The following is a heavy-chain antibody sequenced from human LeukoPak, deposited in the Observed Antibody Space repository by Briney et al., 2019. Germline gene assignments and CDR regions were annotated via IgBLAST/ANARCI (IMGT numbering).Heavy chain of an antibody. CDR1: GFTFSSYA. CDR2: ISYDGSNK. D-gene: IGHD2-21*01. J-gene: IGHJ6*02. V-gene: IGHV3-30-3*01. Sequence: GRSLRLSCAASGFTFSSYAMHWVRQAPGEGLEWVAVISYDGSNKYYADSVKGRFTISRDNSKNTLYLQMNSLRAEDTAVYYCARGEGYCGGDCYYGMDVWGQGTTVTVSS. CDR3: ARGEGYCGGDCYYGMDV.